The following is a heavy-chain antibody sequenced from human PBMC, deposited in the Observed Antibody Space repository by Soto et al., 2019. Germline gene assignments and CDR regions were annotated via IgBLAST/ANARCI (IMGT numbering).Heavy chain of an antibody. V-gene: IGHV3-23*01. CDR2: ISGSGGST. CDR3: AKTLPAKGIAAAVYSDY. J-gene: IGHJ4*02. Sequence: GSLRLSCAASGFTFSSYAMSWVRQAPGKGLEWVSAISGSGGSTYYADSVKGRFTISRDNSKNTLYLQMNSLRAEDTAVYYCAKTLPAKGIAAAVYSDYWGQGTLVTVSS. D-gene: IGHD6-13*01. CDR1: GFTFSSYA.